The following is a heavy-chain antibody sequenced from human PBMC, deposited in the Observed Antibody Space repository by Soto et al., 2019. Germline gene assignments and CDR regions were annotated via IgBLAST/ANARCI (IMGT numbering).Heavy chain of an antibody. J-gene: IGHJ4*02. Sequence: ASVKVSCKASGYTFSDYGIHWIRQAPGQRPEWLGWILCLNDRKEYSQKFQGRISLTRDTSASTAYMGLSRLRSEDTAVYYCASGRRTRTESTCYTDLDFLGQGSLVTVSS. D-gene: IGHD2-2*02. V-gene: IGHV1-3*01. CDR2: ILCLNDRK. CDR1: GYTFSDYG. CDR3: ASGRRTRTESTCYTDLDF.